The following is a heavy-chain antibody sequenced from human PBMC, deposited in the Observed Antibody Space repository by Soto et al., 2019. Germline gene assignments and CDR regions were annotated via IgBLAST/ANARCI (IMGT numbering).Heavy chain of an antibody. J-gene: IGHJ6*02. CDR2: LSGSGDTT. V-gene: IGHV3-23*01. CDR1: GFTFSSYG. Sequence: GGSLRLSCAASGFTFSSYGMNWVRQAPGKGLELVSALSGSGDTTYYADSVRGRFSISRDNSKNTLYLQMSSLRGEETAVYYCAKGTQFFYYYAIDVWGQGTKVTVSS. CDR3: AKGTQFFYYYAIDV.